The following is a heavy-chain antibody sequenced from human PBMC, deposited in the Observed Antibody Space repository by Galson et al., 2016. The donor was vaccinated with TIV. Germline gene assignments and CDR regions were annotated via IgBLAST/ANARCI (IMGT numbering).Heavy chain of an antibody. D-gene: IGHD3-16*01. CDR1: GYTFTRYY. CDR2: IDPSNGGT. J-gene: IGHJ4*02. V-gene: IGHV1-46*03. CDR3: ASPHSGSYDFDY. Sequence: SVKVSCKASGYTFTRYYIHWVRQAAGQGLEWMGIIDPSNGGTTYAQKFQGRLTLTRDTSTSTVYFELSSLTSEDTALHYCASPHSGSYDFDYWGQGTLVTVSS.